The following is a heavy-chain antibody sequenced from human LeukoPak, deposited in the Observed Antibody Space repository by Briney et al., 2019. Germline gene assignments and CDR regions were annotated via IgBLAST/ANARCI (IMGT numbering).Heavy chain of an antibody. V-gene: IGHV4-39*07. D-gene: IGHD3-10*01. J-gene: IGHJ4*02. CDR3: ASYTMVRGVDY. Sequence: SETLSLTCTVSGGSISSSNYYWGWIRQPPGKGLEWVGSINHSGSTYYNPSLKSRVTISVDTSKNQFSLKLSSVTAADTAVYYCASYTMVRGVDYWGQGTLVTVSS. CDR1: GGSISSSNYY. CDR2: INHSGST.